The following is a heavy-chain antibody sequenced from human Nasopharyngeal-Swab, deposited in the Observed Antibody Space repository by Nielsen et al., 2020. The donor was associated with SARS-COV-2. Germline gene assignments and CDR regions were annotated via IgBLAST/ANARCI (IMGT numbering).Heavy chain of an antibody. D-gene: IGHD2-2*01. CDR3: ASVLGYCSSTSCYYYYGMDV. Sequence: WIRQPPGKGLEWIGEIYHSGSTKYNPSLKSRVTISVDKSKNQFSLKLSSVTAADTAVYYCASVLGYCSSTSCYYYYGMDVWGQGTTVTVSS. J-gene: IGHJ6*02. V-gene: IGHV4-4*02. CDR2: IYHSGST.